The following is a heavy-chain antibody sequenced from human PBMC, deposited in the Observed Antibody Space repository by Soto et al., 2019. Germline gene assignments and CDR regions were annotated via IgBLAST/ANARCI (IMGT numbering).Heavy chain of an antibody. D-gene: IGHD2-2*01. CDR1: GGSISSSSYY. Sequence: SETLSLTCTVSGGSISSSSYYWGWIRQPPGKGLEWIGSIYYSGSTYYNPSLKSRVTISVDTSKNQFSLKLSSVTAADTAVYYCARTRYCSSTSCSEAATAPDPLAIWGQGTLVTVSS. CDR2: IYYSGST. CDR3: ARTRYCSSTSCSEAATAPDPLAI. V-gene: IGHV4-39*01. J-gene: IGHJ3*02.